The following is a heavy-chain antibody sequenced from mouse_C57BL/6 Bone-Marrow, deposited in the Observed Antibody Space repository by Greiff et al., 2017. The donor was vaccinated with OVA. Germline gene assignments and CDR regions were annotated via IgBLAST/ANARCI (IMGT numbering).Heavy chain of an antibody. CDR1: GYTFTSYW. J-gene: IGHJ4*01. CDR3: AKGGNYL. CDR2: IDPSDSYT. D-gene: IGHD2-1*01. V-gene: IGHV1-59*01. Sequence: VQLQQPGAELVRPGTSVKLSCKASGYTFTSYWMHWVKQRPGQGLEWIGVIDPSDSYTNYNQKFKSKATLTVDTSSSTAYMQLSSLTSEDSAVYYCAKGGNYLWGQGTSVTVSS.